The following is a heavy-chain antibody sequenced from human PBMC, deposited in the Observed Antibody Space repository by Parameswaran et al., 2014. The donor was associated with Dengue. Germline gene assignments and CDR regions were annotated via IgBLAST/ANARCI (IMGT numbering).Heavy chain of an antibody. J-gene: IGHJ4*02. CDR2: INHSGST. Sequence: RWIRQPPGKGLEWIGEINHSGSTNYNPSLKSRVTISVDTSKNQFSLKLSSVTAADTAVYYCARGESKRRYSGYWHSPRGGLDYWGQGTLVTVSS. CDR3: ARGESKRRYSGYWHSPRGGLDY. D-gene: IGHD5-12*01. V-gene: IGHV4-34*01.